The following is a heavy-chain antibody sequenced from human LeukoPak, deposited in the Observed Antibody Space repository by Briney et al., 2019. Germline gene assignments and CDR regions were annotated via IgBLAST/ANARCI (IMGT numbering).Heavy chain of an antibody. V-gene: IGHV4-38-2*02. J-gene: IGHJ5*02. D-gene: IGHD5-18*01. CDR1: GYSISSGYY. CDR3: ARGRIQLWLSVGFDP. CDR2: IYHSGGT. Sequence: SETLSLTCTVSGYSISSGYYWGWIRQPPGKGLEWIGSIYHSGGTYYNPSLKSRVTISVDTSKNQFSLKLSSVTAADTAVYYCARGRIQLWLSVGFDPWGQGTLVTVSS.